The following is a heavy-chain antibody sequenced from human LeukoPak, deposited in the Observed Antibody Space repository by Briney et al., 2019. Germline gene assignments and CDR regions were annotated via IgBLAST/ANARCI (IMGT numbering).Heavy chain of an antibody. Sequence: TGGSLRLSCAASGVTFSRSDMHWVRQAPGKGLEWVAVISIDGGIKFYGDSVEGRFTISRDNSKKMLYLQMNSLRVEDTAVYYCAREGVFGVPDYFDHWGQGTLVTVSS. CDR2: ISIDGGIK. CDR1: GVTFSRSD. CDR3: AREGVFGVPDYFDH. V-gene: IGHV3-30*01. D-gene: IGHD2-8*01. J-gene: IGHJ4*02.